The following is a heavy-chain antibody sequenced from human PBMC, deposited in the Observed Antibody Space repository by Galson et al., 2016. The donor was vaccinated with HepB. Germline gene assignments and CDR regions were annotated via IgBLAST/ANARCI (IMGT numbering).Heavy chain of an antibody. CDR3: VRTLSVTYKPDY. J-gene: IGHJ4*02. Sequence: SVKVSCKASGYSFTRYATHWMRQAPGQGLEWMGGINAGNDNRRYSQNFQDRLTISRDTSATTTYMELSSLGFEDTSVYYCVRTLSVTYKPDYWGQGTLVTVSS. CDR2: INAGNDNR. V-gene: IGHV1-3*01. D-gene: IGHD5-24*01. CDR1: GYSFTRYA.